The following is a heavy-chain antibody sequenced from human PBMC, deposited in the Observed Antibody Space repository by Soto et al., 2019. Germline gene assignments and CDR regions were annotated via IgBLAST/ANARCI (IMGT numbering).Heavy chain of an antibody. V-gene: IGHV1-69*01. D-gene: IGHD3-10*01. CDR1: GGTFSSYA. Sequence: QVQLVQSGAEVKKPGSSVKVSCKASGGTFSSYAISWVRQAPGQGLEWMGGIIPIFGTANYAQKFKGRVTITADESTSTAYMELSSLRSEDTAVYYCASDFRVLWFGGRYYYGMDVWGQGTTVTVSS. CDR2: IIPIFGTA. J-gene: IGHJ6*02. CDR3: ASDFRVLWFGGRYYYGMDV.